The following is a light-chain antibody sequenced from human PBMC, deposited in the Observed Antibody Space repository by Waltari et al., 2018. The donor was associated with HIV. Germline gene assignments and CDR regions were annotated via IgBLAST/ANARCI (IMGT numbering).Light chain of an antibody. V-gene: IGLV1-44*01. Sequence: QSVLTQPPSASGTPGQRVTISCSGSSSNIGINSVHWYQQPPGAAPTPLIYTNNQRPSGVPDRFSGSKSGTSASLAISGLQSEDEADYYCAAWDDSLNGFVFGAGTKVTVL. J-gene: IGLJ1*01. CDR2: TNN. CDR3: AAWDDSLNGFV. CDR1: SSNIGINS.